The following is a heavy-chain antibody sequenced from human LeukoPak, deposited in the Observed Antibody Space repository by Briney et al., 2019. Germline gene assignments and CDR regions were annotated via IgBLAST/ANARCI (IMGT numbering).Heavy chain of an antibody. J-gene: IGHJ3*02. Sequence: GRSLRLSCAASGFTFRSYGMHWVRQAPGKGLEWVAVIWYDGSNKYYADSVKGRFTVPRDNSKNTLYLQMNSLRAEDTAVYYCAREGASDAFDIWGQGTMVTVSS. CDR1: GFTFRSYG. V-gene: IGHV3-33*01. CDR3: AREGASDAFDI. CDR2: IWYDGSNK.